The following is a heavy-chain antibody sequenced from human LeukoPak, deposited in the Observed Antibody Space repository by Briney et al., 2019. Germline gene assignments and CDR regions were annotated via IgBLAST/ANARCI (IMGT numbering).Heavy chain of an antibody. V-gene: IGHV6-1*01. Sequence: SQTLSLTCAISGDSVSSNSAAWNWIRQSPSRGLEWLGRTYYRSKWYNDYAVSVKSRITINPDTSKNQFSLQLNSVTPEGTAVYYCASEPLYDSSGYYYFDYWGQGTLVTVSS. J-gene: IGHJ4*02. D-gene: IGHD3-22*01. CDR2: TYYRSKWYN. CDR1: GDSVSSNSAA. CDR3: ASEPLYDSSGYYYFDY.